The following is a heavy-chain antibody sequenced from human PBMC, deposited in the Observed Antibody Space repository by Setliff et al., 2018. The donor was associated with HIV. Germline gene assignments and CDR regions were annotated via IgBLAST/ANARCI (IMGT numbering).Heavy chain of an antibody. V-gene: IGHV4-34*01. CDR1: GGSLSGYY. Sequence: SETLSLTCAVYGGSLSGYYWSWIRQPPGQGLEWIGEINHSGSTNYNPSLKSRVTISVDTSKDQFSLKLTSVAAADTAAYYCATKLCLRCVDYWGQGTPVTVSS. CDR3: ATKLCLRCVDY. J-gene: IGHJ4*02. CDR2: INHSGST. D-gene: IGHD2-8*01.